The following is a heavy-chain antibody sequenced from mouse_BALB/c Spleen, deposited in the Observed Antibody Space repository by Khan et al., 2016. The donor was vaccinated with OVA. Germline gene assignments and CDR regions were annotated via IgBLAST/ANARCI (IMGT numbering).Heavy chain of an antibody. CDR1: GFSLTSYG. V-gene: IGHV2-6*02. Sequence: QVQLQESGPGLVAPSQSLSITCTVSGFSLTSYGVHWVRQPPGKGLEWLVVIWSDGNTTYNSTLKSRLSISKDNSKSQVFLKMNSLQTDDTAMYYCARPSSFSYAMDYWGQGTSVTVSS. J-gene: IGHJ4*01. CDR2: IWSDGNT. D-gene: IGHD1-1*01. CDR3: ARPSSFSYAMDY.